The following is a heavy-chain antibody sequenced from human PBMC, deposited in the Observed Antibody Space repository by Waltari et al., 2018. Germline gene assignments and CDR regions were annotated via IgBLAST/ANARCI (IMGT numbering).Heavy chain of an antibody. J-gene: IGHJ6*03. V-gene: IGHV3-30*18. D-gene: IGHD2-8*01. Sequence: QVQLVESGGGVVQPGRSLRLSCAASGFTFSSYGMHWVRQAPGKGLEWVAVISYDGSNKYYADSVKGRFTISRDNSKNTLYLQMNSLRAEDTAVYYCAKDPSEWGPYYYYMDVWGKGTTVTVSS. CDR2: ISYDGSNK. CDR3: AKDPSEWGPYYYYMDV. CDR1: GFTFSSYG.